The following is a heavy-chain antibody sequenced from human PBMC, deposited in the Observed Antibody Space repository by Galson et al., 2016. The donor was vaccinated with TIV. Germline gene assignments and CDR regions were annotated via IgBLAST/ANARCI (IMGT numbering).Heavy chain of an antibody. CDR2: ISTSGTI. V-gene: IGHV3-48*03. CDR3: ARVATFVDAFDL. Sequence: SLRLSCAGSGFTFSSYEVNWVRQAPGKGLEWISYISTSGTIYYADSVKGRFTISRDNAKNSLFLQMNSLRAEDTAVYFCARVATFVDAFDLWGQGTVVTVS. J-gene: IGHJ3*01. CDR1: GFTFSSYE. D-gene: IGHD5-12*01.